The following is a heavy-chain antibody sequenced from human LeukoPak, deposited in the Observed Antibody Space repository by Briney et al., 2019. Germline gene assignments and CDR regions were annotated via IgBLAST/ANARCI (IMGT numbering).Heavy chain of an antibody. CDR1: GGSFSGYY. CDR3: ARGRGGYNVPFDY. CDR2: INHSGST. D-gene: IGHD5-24*01. J-gene: IGHJ4*02. Sequence: SETLSLTCGVYGGSFSGYYWSWIRQPPGKGPEWIGEINHSGSTNYNPSLKSRVTISVDTSKNQFSLKLSSVTAADTAVYYCARGRGGYNVPFDYWGQGTLVTVSS. V-gene: IGHV4-34*01.